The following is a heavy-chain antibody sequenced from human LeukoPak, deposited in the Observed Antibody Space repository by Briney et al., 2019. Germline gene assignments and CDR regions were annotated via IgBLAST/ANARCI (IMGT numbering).Heavy chain of an antibody. D-gene: IGHD3-16*01. V-gene: IGHV6-1*01. CDR3: ARRGTLGGFDY. J-gene: IGHJ4*02. CDR2: TYYRSKWYS. Sequence: SQTLSLTCAVSGDSFSSNSATWNWLRQSPSSGLEWLGRTYYRSKWYSDYAVSVKSRIIINADTSKNQFSLQLNSVTPEDTAVYYCARRGTLGGFDYWGQGTLVAVSS. CDR1: GDSFSSNSAT.